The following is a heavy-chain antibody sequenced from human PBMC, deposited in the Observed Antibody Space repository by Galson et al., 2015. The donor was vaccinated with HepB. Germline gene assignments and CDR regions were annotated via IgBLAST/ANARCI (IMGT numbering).Heavy chain of an antibody. D-gene: IGHD4-17*01. CDR2: ISGSGGST. Sequence: SLRLSCAASGFTFSSYAMSWVRQALGKGLEWVSAISGSGGSTYYADSVRGRFTISRDNSKNTLYLQMNSLRAEDTAVYYCAKDPEDPYGDAGYFDLWGRGTLVTVSS. CDR3: AKDPEDPYGDAGYFDL. J-gene: IGHJ2*01. V-gene: IGHV3-23*01. CDR1: GFTFSSYA.